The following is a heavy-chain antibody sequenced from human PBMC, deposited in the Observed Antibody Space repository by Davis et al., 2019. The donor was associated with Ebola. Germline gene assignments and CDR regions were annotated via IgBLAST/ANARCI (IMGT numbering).Heavy chain of an antibody. J-gene: IGHJ5*02. CDR3: TRNFDWYDKS. CDR1: GFTFSNYW. D-gene: IGHD3-9*01. Sequence: HTGGSLRLSCAASGFTFSNYWMHWIRQAPGKGLVWLSRISPAGSRTGYADSVKGRFAISRDNAKNTLYLQMNSLRADDTAVYYCTRNFDWYDKSWGQGTLVTVSS. V-gene: IGHV3-74*01. CDR2: ISPAGSRT.